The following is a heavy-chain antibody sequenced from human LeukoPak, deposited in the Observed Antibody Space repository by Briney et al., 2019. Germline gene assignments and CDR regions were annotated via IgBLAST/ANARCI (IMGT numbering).Heavy chain of an antibody. J-gene: IGHJ4*02. V-gene: IGHV1-2*02. CDR3: ARGITIFGVVTETFDY. Sequence: ASVKVSCKASGYTFTDYYMHWVRQAPGQGLEWMGWINPNSGGTNYAQKFQGRVTMTRDTSISTAYMELSRLRSDDTAVYYCARGITIFGVVTETFDYWGQGTLVTVSS. CDR1: GYTFTDYY. CDR2: INPNSGGT. D-gene: IGHD3-3*01.